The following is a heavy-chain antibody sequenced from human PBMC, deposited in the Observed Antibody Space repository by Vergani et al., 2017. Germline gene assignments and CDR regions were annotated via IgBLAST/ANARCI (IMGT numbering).Heavy chain of an antibody. CDR1: GGSISSGSYY. Sequence: QMQLQESGPGLVKPSQTLSLTCTVSGGSISSGSYYWSWIRQPAGKGLEWIGRIYTSGSTNYNPSLKSRVTISVDTSKNQFSLKLSSVTAADTAVYYCARGGQIVPAAISLYYYYGMDVWGQGTTVTVSS. CDR2: IYTSGST. CDR3: ARGGQIVPAAISLYYYYGMDV. D-gene: IGHD2-2*01. V-gene: IGHV4-61*02. J-gene: IGHJ6*02.